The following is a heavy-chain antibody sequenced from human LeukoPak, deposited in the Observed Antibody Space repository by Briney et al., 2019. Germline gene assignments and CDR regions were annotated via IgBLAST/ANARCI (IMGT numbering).Heavy chain of an antibody. V-gene: IGHV3-21*01. Sequence: GGSLRLSCAASGFTFSSYSMNWVRQAPGKGLEWVSSISSSSSYIYYADSVKGRFTISRDNAKNSLYLQMNSLRAEDTAVYYCARDGTSSSWFFDAFDIWGQGTMVTVSS. D-gene: IGHD6-13*01. CDR3: ARDGTSSSWFFDAFDI. J-gene: IGHJ3*02. CDR2: ISSSSSYI. CDR1: GFTFSSYS.